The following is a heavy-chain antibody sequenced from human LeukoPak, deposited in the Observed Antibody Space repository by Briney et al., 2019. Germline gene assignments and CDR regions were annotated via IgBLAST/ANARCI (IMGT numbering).Heavy chain of an antibody. D-gene: IGHD3-16*01. J-gene: IGHJ3*02. Sequence: GGSLRLSCAASGFTFSSYGMHWVRQAPGKGLEWVAFIRYDGSNKYYADSVKGRFTISRDNSKNTLYLQMNSLRAEDTAVYYCAREFSNWGYAFDIWGQGTMVTVSS. CDR3: AREFSNWGYAFDI. V-gene: IGHV3-30*02. CDR2: IRYDGSNK. CDR1: GFTFSSYG.